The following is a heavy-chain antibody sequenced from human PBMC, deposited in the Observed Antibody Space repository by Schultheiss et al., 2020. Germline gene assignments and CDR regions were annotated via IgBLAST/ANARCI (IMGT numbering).Heavy chain of an antibody. CDR2: IYYSGST. D-gene: IGHD2-21*02. CDR1: GGSISSSSYY. J-gene: IGHJ4*02. Sequence: SQTLSLTCTVSGGSISSSSYYWGWIRQPPGKGLEWIGSIYYSGSTYYNPSLKSRVTISVDTSKNQFSLKLSSVTAADTAVYYCARLSCIGDCYFYFFDYWGPGTLVTVSS. V-gene: IGHV4-39*01. CDR3: ARLSCIGDCYFYFFDY.